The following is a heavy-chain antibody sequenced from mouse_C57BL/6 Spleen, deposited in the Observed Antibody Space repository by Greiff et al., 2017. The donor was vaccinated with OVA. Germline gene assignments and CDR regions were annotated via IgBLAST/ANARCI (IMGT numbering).Heavy chain of an antibody. D-gene: IGHD1-1*01. J-gene: IGHJ2*01. CDR1: GYTFTEYT. Sequence: QVQLKESGAELVKPGASVKLSCKASGYTFTEYTIHWVKQRSGQGLEWIGWFYPGSGSIKYNEKFKDKATLTADKSSSTVYMELSRLTSEDSAVYFCARHEEGSLYGSSSFDYWGQGTTLTVSS. CDR3: ARHEEGSLYGSSSFDY. V-gene: IGHV1-62-2*01. CDR2: FYPGSGSI.